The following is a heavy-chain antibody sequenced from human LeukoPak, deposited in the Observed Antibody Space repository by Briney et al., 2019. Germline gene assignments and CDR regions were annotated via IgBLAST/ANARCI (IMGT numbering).Heavy chain of an antibody. CDR3: ARDKGVMAQGTYSMDV. CDR2: IYYSGST. Sequence: SETLSLTCTVSGGSISTYYWNWIRQPPGKGLEWIGNIYYSGSTNYNPSLKSRVTISVDTSKNHSSLKLSSVTAADTAVYYCARDKGVMAQGTYSMDVWGKGTTVTVSS. D-gene: IGHD3-16*01. V-gene: IGHV4-59*01. J-gene: IGHJ6*04. CDR1: GGSISTYY.